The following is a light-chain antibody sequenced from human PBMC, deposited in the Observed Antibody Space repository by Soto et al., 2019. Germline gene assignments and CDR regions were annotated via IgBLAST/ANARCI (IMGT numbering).Light chain of an antibody. CDR1: QSVSTY. Sequence: EIVMTQSPATLSVSPGERATLSCRASQSVSTYLAWYQQKPGRSPRLLISDASNRATGIPARFSGSGTGTDFTLTISSLEPEDFVVYYCQQRSNWPPTFGQGTKLEIK. CDR3: QQRSNWPPT. V-gene: IGKV3-11*01. J-gene: IGKJ2*01. CDR2: DAS.